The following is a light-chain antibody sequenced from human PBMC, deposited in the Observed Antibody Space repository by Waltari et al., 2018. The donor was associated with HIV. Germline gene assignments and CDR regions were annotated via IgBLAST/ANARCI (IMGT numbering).Light chain of an antibody. V-gene: IGLV1-44*01. J-gene: IGLJ2*01. CDR1: SSKSGSNT. CDR3: AAWDDSLKGPI. Sequence: QPVLTQPPPASGTPGQGGPISVSGTSSKSGSNTVNWYQQPPGTAPKLLIYNYKLRPSGVPDRFSGSKSGTSASLAISGLQAEDEADYYCAAWDDSLKGPIFGGGTKVTVL. CDR2: NYK.